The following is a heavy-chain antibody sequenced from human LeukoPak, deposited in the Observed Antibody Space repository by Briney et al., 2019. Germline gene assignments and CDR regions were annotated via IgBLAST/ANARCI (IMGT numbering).Heavy chain of an antibody. D-gene: IGHD3-22*01. CDR1: GFTFSGSA. V-gene: IGHV3-73*01. CDR2: IRSKANSYAT. J-gene: IGHJ4*02. CDR3: TRHRLLGGYSDY. Sequence: PGGSLRLSCAASGFTFSGSAMHWVRQASGKGLEWVGRIRSKANSYATAYAASVKGGFTISRDDSKNTAYLEMNSLKTEGTAVYYCTRHRLLGGYSDYWGQGTLVTVSS.